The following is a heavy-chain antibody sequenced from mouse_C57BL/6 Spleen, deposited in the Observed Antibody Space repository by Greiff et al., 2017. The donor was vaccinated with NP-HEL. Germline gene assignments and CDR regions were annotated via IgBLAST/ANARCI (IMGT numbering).Heavy chain of an antibody. CDR1: GYTFTSYW. CDR2: IYPGSGST. CDR3: ARDEGYDSEPHYYAMDY. J-gene: IGHJ4*01. D-gene: IGHD2-4*01. V-gene: IGHV1-55*01. Sequence: QVQLQQPGAELVKPGASVKMSCKASGYTFTSYWITWVKQRPGQGLEWIGDIYPGSGSTNYNEKFKSKATLTVDTSSSTAYMQLSSLTSEDSAVYYCARDEGYDSEPHYYAMDYWGQGTSVTVSS.